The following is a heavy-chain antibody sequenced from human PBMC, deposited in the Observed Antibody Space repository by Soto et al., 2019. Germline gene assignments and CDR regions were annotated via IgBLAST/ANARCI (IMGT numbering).Heavy chain of an antibody. V-gene: IGHV3-30-3*01. J-gene: IGHJ6*02. D-gene: IGHD3-10*01. CDR2: ISYDGSNK. CDR1: GFTSCSYA. CDR3: ARVGSSGRYYYYYYGMDV. Sequence: GGSMGISWAASGFTSCSYAMHWVRQAPVKGLEWLAVISYDGSNKYYADSVKGRFTISRDNSKNTLYLQMNSLRAEDTAVYYCARVGSSGRYYYYYYGMDVWGQGTTVTVSS.